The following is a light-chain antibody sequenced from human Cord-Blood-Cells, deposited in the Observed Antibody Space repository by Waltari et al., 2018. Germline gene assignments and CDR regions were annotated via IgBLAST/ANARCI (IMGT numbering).Light chain of an antibody. Sequence: QSAPTHPASVSGSPGQSITISCTGTSSDVGSYNLVSWYQQHPGKAPKLSIYEGRKRPSGFSNRCSGSKSGNTASLIISGLQAEDEADYYCCSYAGSSSWVFGGGTKLTVL. CDR1: SSDVGSYNL. CDR3: CSYAGSSSWV. J-gene: IGLJ3*02. V-gene: IGLV2-23*01. CDR2: EGR.